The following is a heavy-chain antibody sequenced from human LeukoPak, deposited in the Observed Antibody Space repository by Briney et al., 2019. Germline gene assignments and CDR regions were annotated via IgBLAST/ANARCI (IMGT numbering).Heavy chain of an antibody. V-gene: IGHV1-69*01. D-gene: IGHD3-22*01. CDR3: ARDPIDSSGYYYSAFDI. J-gene: IGHJ3*02. CDR2: IIPIFGTA. CDR1: GGTFSSYA. Sequence: ASVKVSCKASGGTFSSYAISWVRQAPGQGLEWMVGIIPIFGTANYAQKFQGRVTITADESTSTAYMELSSLRSEDTAVYYCARDPIDSSGYYYSAFDIWGQGTMVTVSS.